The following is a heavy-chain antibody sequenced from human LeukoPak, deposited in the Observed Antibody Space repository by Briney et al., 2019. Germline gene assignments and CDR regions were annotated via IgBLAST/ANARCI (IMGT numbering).Heavy chain of an antibody. Sequence: GGSLRISCTASGFTFSTYWMHWVRQAPGKGLEWVANIKQDGSEKHFVDSVKGRFTISRDNAKNSLFLQMNNLRAEDTAVYYCVKAMDVWGQGTTVTVSS. J-gene: IGHJ6*02. CDR1: GFTFSTYW. CDR2: IKQDGSEK. V-gene: IGHV3-7*01. CDR3: VKAMDV.